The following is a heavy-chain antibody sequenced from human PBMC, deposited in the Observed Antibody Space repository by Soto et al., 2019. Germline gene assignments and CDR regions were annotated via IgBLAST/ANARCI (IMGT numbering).Heavy chain of an antibody. D-gene: IGHD3-10*01. CDR1: GYSISSGYY. CDR2: IYHSGST. Sequence: ASETLSLTCAVSGYSISSGYYWGWIRQPPGKGLEWIGSIYHSGSTYYNPSLKSRVTISVGTSKNQFSLKLSSVTAADTAVYYCARVGGYGMDVWGQGTTVTVSS. J-gene: IGHJ6*02. V-gene: IGHV4-38-2*01. CDR3: ARVGGYGMDV.